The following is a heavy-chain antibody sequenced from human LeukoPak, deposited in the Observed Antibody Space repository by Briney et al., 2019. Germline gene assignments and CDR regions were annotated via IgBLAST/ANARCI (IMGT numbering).Heavy chain of an antibody. D-gene: IGHD2-2*02. J-gene: IGHJ4*02. V-gene: IGHV1-69*13. Sequence: GASVKVSCKASGGTFSSYAISWVRQAPGQGLEWMGGIIPIFGTANYAQKFQGRVTITADESTSTAYMELSSLRSEDTAVYYCARAFVVVPAAISVNFDYWGQGTLVTVSS. CDR3: ARAFVVVPAAISVNFDY. CDR2: IIPIFGTA. CDR1: GGTFSSYA.